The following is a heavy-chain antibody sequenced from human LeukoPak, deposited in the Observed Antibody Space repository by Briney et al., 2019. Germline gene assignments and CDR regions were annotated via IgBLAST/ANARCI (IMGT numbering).Heavy chain of an antibody. CDR1: GYTLTELS. D-gene: IGHD2-2*01. CDR3: ATGFVVVVPAAPTSDY. J-gene: IGHJ4*02. V-gene: IGHV1-24*01. CDR2: FDPEDGET. Sequence: ASVKVSCKVSGYTLTELSMYWVRQAPGKGLEWMGGFDPEDGETIYAQKFQGRVTMTEDTSTDTAYMELSSLRSEDTAVYYCATGFVVVVPAAPTSDYWGQGTLVTVSS.